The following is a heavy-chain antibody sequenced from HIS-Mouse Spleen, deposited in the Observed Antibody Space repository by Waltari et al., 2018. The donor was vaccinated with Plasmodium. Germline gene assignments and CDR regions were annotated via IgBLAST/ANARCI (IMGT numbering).Heavy chain of an antibody. J-gene: IGHJ1*01. D-gene: IGHD6-13*01. CDR3: ARVLGYKAAAGTFVEYFQH. V-gene: IGHV1-2*02. CDR1: GYTFTVYY. CDR2: SNPNSGST. Sequence: QVQLVQSGAEVKKPGASVKVSCKASGYTFTVYYMHWVRQAPGQGLEWMGWSNPNSGSTNYAQKFQGRVTMTRDTSISTAYMELRRLRSDDTAVYYCARVLGYKAAAGTFVEYFQHWGQGTLVTVSS.